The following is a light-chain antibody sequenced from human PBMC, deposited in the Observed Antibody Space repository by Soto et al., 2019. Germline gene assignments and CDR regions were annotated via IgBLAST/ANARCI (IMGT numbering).Light chain of an antibody. CDR3: QSSDGNNMV. CDR1: SGSIPSGY. Sequence: NFMLTQPHSVSESPGKTVTISCTGSSGSIPSGYVQWYQQRPGSAPTTLIYEDNQRPAGVPDRFSGSIDSSSNSASLTISGLRPEDEADYYCQSSDGNNMVVGGGTKLTVL. CDR2: EDN. J-gene: IGLJ2*01. V-gene: IGLV6-57*02.